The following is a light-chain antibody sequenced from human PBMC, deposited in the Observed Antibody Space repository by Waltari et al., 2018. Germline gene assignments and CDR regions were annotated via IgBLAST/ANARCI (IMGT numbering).Light chain of an antibody. CDR2: FAS. CDR1: QDINNS. V-gene: IGKV1-NL1*01. J-gene: IGKJ1*01. Sequence: DIQMTQSPSSLSASVGERVTVTCRASQDINNSLAWYQQKPGQAPKLLLYFASTLESGVPSRFSGGGSGTEYTLTISSLQPEDFAIYFCQQLYSTPRTFGQGTKVDIK. CDR3: QQLYSTPRT.